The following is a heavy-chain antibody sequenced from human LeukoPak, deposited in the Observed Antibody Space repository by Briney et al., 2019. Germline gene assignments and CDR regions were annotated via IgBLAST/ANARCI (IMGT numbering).Heavy chain of an antibody. D-gene: IGHD3-22*01. V-gene: IGHV3-23*01. CDR2: ISASGATT. J-gene: IGHJ4*02. CDR3: AKGYYYDTSGFDPYFGN. Sequence: GGSLRLSCAASGFTFSSYAMSWVRQAPGKGLEWVSSISASGATTYYADSVKGRFTVSRDNSKNTLYLQLNSLRAEDTAIYYCAKGYYYDTSGFDPYFGNWGQGALVTVSS. CDR1: GFTFSSYA.